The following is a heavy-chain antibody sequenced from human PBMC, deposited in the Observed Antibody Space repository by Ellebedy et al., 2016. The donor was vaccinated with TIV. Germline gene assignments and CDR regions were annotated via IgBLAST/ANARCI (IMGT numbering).Heavy chain of an antibody. CDR2: INPNSGGT. V-gene: IGHV1-2*02. Sequence: ASVKVSXXASGYTFTGYYMHWVRQAPGQGLEWMGWINPNSGGTNYAQKFQGRVTMTRDTSISTAYMELSSLRSEDTAVYYCARWGGTYCSSTSCYRYYYYYMDVWGKGTTVTVSS. CDR1: GYTFTGYY. D-gene: IGHD2-2*01. CDR3: ARWGGTYCSSTSCYRYYYYYMDV. J-gene: IGHJ6*03.